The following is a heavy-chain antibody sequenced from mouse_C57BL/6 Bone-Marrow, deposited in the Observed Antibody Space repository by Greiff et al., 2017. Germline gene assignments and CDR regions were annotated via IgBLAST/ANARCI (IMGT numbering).Heavy chain of an antibody. Sequence: VQLQQPGTELVKPGASVKLSCKASGYTFTSYWMHWVKQRPGQGLEWIGNINPSNGGTNYNEKFKSKATLTVDKSSSTAYMQLSSLTSEDSAVYYCARGRVYYSNYSWFAYWGQGTLVTVSA. J-gene: IGHJ3*01. V-gene: IGHV1-53*01. D-gene: IGHD2-5*01. CDR1: GYTFTSYW. CDR3: ARGRVYYSNYSWFAY. CDR2: INPSNGGT.